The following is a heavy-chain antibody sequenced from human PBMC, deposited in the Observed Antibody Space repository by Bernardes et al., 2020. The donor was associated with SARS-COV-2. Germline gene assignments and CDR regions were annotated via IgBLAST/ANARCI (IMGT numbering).Heavy chain of an antibody. CDR3: ARTPLRCLEWPKTAPHMDV. V-gene: IGHV4-4*07. D-gene: IGHD3-3*01. CDR1: GGSIISYY. J-gene: IGHJ6*03. CDR2: IYTIVST. Sequence: SETLSLTCTVSGGSIISYYWSWIRQPAGKGLEWIGRIYTIVSTNYNPSLKSRVTMSVDTSKNQFSLKLSSVTAADTAVYYCARTPLRCLEWPKTAPHMDVWGKGTTVTVSS.